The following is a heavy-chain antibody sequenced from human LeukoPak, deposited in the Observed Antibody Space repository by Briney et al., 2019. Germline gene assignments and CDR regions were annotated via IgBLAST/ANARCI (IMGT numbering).Heavy chain of an antibody. CDR2: IYHSGST. Sequence: SETLSLTCTVSGGSISSGYYWGWVRQPPGKGLEWIGSIYHSGSTYYNPSLKSRVTISVDTSKNQFSLKLSSVTAADTGVYYCAREADNYDSSGYYSGGWFDPWGQGTLVTVSS. CDR3: AREADNYDSSGYYSGGWFDP. CDR1: GGSISSGYY. V-gene: IGHV4-38-2*02. J-gene: IGHJ5*02. D-gene: IGHD3-22*01.